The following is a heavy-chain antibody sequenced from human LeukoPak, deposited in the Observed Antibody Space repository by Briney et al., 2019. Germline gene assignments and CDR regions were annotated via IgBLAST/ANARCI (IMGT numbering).Heavy chain of an antibody. V-gene: IGHV3-30*02. Sequence: TGGSLRLSCGASGFTFSNYGMLWVRQAPGKGLEWVAFIRYDGNNKLYADSMKGRFTISRDNSKNTLYLHINSLRAEDTAVYYCASSINGDDFWSGYFDYWGQGTLVTVSS. CDR1: GFTFSNYG. J-gene: IGHJ4*02. CDR3: ASSINGDDFWSGYFDY. D-gene: IGHD3-3*01. CDR2: IRYDGNNK.